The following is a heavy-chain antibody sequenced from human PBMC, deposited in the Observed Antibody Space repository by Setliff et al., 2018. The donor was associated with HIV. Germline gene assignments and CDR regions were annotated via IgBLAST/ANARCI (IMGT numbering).Heavy chain of an antibody. V-gene: IGHV4-34*01. CDR3: ARGLITMIGINWFDP. Sequence: PSETLSLTCAVYGGSFSGYYWSWIRQPPGKGLEWIGEINHSGSTNYNPSLKSRVTISVDTSKNQFSLKLSSVTAADTAVYHCARGLITMIGINWFDPWGQGTLVTVSS. CDR1: GGSFSGYY. D-gene: IGHD3-22*01. J-gene: IGHJ5*02. CDR2: INHSGST.